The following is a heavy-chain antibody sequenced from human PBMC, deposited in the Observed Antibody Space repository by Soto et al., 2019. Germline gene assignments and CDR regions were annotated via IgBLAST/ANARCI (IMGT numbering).Heavy chain of an antibody. CDR2: FDPEDGET. D-gene: IGHD3-9*01. CDR1: GYTFTSYD. V-gene: IGHV1-24*01. CDR3: ATDSKYYDILTGYSGLDAFDI. J-gene: IGHJ3*02. Sequence: ASVKVSCKASGYTFTSYDINWVRQAPGKGLEWMGGFDPEDGETIYAQKFQGRVTMTEDTSTDTAYMELSSLRSEDTAVYYCATDSKYYDILTGYSGLDAFDIWGQGTMVTVSS.